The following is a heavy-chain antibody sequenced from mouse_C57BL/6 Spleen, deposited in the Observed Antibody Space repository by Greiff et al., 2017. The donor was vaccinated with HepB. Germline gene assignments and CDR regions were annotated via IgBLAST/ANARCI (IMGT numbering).Heavy chain of an antibody. Sequence: VQLQQPGAELVKPGASVKMSGKASGNTFTGYWITGVKRRPGQGLEWIGDIYPGSGSTNYNEKFKSKATLTVDTSSSTAYMQLSSLTSEDSAVYYCAREDYDYLYYFDYWGQGTTLTVSS. D-gene: IGHD2-4*01. CDR1: GNTFTGYW. J-gene: IGHJ2*01. CDR3: AREDYDYLYYFDY. V-gene: IGHV1-55*01. CDR2: IYPGSGST.